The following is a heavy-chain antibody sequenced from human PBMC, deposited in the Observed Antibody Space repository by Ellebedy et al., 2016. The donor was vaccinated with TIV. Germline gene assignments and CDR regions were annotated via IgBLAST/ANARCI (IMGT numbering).Heavy chain of an antibody. D-gene: IGHD4-17*01. CDR3: ARSHDYGDYGQTYYFDY. J-gene: IGHJ4*02. CDR2: IYYSGST. Sequence: MPSETLSLTCTVSGGSISSYYWSWIRQPPGKGLEWIGYIYYSGSTNYNPSLKSRVTISVDTSKNQFSLKLSSVTAADTAVYYCARSHDYGDYGQTYYFDYWGQGTLVTVSS. V-gene: IGHV4-59*01. CDR1: GGSISSYY.